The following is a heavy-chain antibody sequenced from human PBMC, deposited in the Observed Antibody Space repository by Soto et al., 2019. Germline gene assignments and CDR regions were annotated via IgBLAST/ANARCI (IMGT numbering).Heavy chain of an antibody. D-gene: IGHD6-19*01. Sequence: GASVKVSCKASGYTFTSYDINWVRQATGQGLEWMGWMDPNSGNTGYAQKFQGRVTMTRNTSISTAYMELSSLRSEDTAVYYCAREAYSSGEGSDYWGQGTLVTVSS. V-gene: IGHV1-8*01. CDR3: AREAYSSGEGSDY. J-gene: IGHJ4*02. CDR1: GYTFTSYD. CDR2: MDPNSGNT.